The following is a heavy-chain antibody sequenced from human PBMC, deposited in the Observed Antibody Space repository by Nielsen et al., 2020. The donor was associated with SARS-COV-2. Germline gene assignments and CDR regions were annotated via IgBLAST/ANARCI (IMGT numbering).Heavy chain of an antibody. CDR1: GYSFTNYW. V-gene: IGHV5-10-1*01. CDR3: ARQATVTTTGMDV. D-gene: IGHD4-17*01. J-gene: IGHJ6*02. CDR2: IDPSDSYT. Sequence: GESLKISCKGSGYSFTNYWISWVRQMPGKGMEWMGRIDPSDSYTSYSPSFQGHVTISADKSISTAYLQWSSLKASDTAMYYCARQATVTTTGMDVWGQGTTVTVSS.